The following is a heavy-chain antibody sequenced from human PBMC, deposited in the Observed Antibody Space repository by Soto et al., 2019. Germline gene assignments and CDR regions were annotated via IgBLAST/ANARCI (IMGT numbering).Heavy chain of an antibody. CDR1: GFTFSSYA. CDR2: VSGSGGST. V-gene: IGHV3-23*01. D-gene: IGHD2-2*01. J-gene: IGHJ4*02. Sequence: EVQLLESGGGLVQTGGSLRLSCAASGFTFSSYAMSWVRQAPGTGLEWVLAVSGSGGSTYYADTVKGRFTISRDNAKNTLYLQINSLRAEDRAVYYVAKDLEPYCSSTSCYLGGGIFDYWGKGTMVTVSS. CDR3: AKDLEPYCSSTSCYLGGGIFDY.